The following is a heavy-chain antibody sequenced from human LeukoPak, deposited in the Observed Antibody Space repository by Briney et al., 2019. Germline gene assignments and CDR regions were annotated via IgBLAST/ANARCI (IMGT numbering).Heavy chain of an antibody. CDR2: IKSKTDGGTT. V-gene: IGHV3-15*01. Sequence: GGSLRLSCAASGFTFSDYTMNWVRQAPGKGLEWVGRIKSKTDGGTTDYAAPVKGRFTISRDDSKNTLYLQMNSLKTEDTAVYYCTTYTMVRGVIVSYRGQGTLVTVSS. J-gene: IGHJ4*02. CDR1: GFTFSDYT. D-gene: IGHD3-10*01. CDR3: TTYTMVRGVIVSY.